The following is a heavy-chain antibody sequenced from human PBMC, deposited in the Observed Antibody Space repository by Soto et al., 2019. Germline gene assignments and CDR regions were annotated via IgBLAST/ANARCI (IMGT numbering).Heavy chain of an antibody. CDR2: IYPCDSDT. V-gene: IGHV5-51*01. D-gene: IGHD1-26*01. Sequence: GESLKISCTGSGYSFTSYWIGWGRQMPGKGLDGMGIIYPCDSDTRYSPPFPGQGTIFAPXXIXXXYXHXXXLXASDTAGGYCARQGYSGSYYYAFDIWGQGTMGTVSS. CDR1: GYSFTSYW. J-gene: IGHJ3*02. CDR3: ARQGYSGSYYYAFDI.